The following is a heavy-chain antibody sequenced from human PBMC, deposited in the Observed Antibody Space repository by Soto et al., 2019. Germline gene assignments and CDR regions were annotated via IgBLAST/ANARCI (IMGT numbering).Heavy chain of an antibody. CDR3: ARYSGYDYPLYYYGMDV. CDR2: IYYSGST. D-gene: IGHD5-12*01. Sequence: SETLSLTCTVSGGSISSYYWSWIRQPPGKGLEWIGYIYYSGSTNYNPSLKSRVTISVDTSKNQFSLKLSSVTAADTAVYYCARYSGYDYPLYYYGMDVWGQGTTVTVSS. CDR1: GGSISSYY. V-gene: IGHV4-59*01. J-gene: IGHJ6*02.